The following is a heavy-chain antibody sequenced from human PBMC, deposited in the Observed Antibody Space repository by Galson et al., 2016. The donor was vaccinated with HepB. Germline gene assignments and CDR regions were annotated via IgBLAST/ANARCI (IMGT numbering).Heavy chain of an antibody. CDR3: ARLVRPSSRDCYCGMDV. J-gene: IGHJ6*02. CDR1: GYTFTNQW. D-gene: IGHD3-10*02. V-gene: IGHV5-51*03. CDR2: IYPGDSDF. Sequence: QSGAEVKKSGESLKISCQVSGYTFTNQWIAWVRQMPGKGLEWMGIIYPGDSDFRYSPSFQGQVTIAADKSISTGYLQWSSLKASDTAIYYGARLVRPSSRDCYCGMDVWGQRTTVTVSS.